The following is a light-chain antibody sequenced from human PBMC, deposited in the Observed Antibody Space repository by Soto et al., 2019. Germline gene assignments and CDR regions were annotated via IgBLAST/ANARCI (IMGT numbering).Light chain of an antibody. J-gene: IGKJ2*01. Sequence: DIQMTQSPSSLSASVGDRVVITCRASQGISTYVSWYQQKPGRAPKLLIYASSNLEEGVPSRFSGAGSGTDFTLTISSLQPEDFAIYFCQHSYSTPYTFGQWTKLEI. V-gene: IGKV1-39*01. CDR2: ASS. CDR3: QHSYSTPYT. CDR1: QGISTY.